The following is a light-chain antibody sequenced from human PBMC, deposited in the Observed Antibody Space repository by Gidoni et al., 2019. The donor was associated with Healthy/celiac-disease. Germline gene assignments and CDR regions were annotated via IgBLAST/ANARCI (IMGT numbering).Light chain of an antibody. CDR1: QSVSSY. J-gene: IGKJ1*01. Sequence: EFVLTQSPATLSLSPGARATLSCRASQSVSSYLAWYQKKPGQAPRLLIYDASNRATGIPARFSGSGSGTDFTLTISSLEPEDFAIYYCQQHSNWPRTFGQGTKVEIK. CDR2: DAS. CDR3: QQHSNWPRT. V-gene: IGKV3-11*01.